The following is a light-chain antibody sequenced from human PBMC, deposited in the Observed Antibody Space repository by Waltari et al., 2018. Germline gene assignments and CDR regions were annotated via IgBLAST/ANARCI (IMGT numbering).Light chain of an antibody. V-gene: IGLV2-11*01. CDR1: NSDVGGYNY. CDR2: GVT. J-gene: IGLJ6*01. Sequence: QSAPTQPPSVSGSPGPSVTISCTGTNSDVGGYNYVSWYQQYPGKAPKLMIYGVTNRPSGVSDRFSGSKSVNTASLTISGLQAEDEADYYCCSYSASATFLFGNGTKLTVL. CDR3: CSYSASATFL.